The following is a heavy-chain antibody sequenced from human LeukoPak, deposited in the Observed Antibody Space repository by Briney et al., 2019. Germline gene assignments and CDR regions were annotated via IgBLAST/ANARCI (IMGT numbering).Heavy chain of an antibody. J-gene: IGHJ3*02. V-gene: IGHV3-53*05. CDR3: ARELTIFGVVIQRYDTFDI. CDR1: GFTVSSNY. D-gene: IGHD3-3*01. CDR2: IYSGGST. Sequence: PGGSLRLSCAASGFTVSSNYMSWVRQAPGKGLEWVSVIYSGGSTYYADSVKGRFTISRDNSKNTLYLQMDSLRAEDTAVYYCARELTIFGVVIQRYDTFDIWGQGTMVTVSS.